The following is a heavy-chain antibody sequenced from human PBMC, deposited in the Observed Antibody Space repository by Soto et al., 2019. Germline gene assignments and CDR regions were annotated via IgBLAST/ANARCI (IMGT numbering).Heavy chain of an antibody. CDR2: INSDGTFI. CDR3: ASVLGGGNFGLDV. D-gene: IGHD3-16*01. CDR1: GFTFSTYS. V-gene: IGHV3-74*01. J-gene: IGHJ6*02. Sequence: PGGSLRLSCAASGFTFSTYSMNWVRQAPGMGLVWVSRINSDGTFISYADSVKGRFAISRDNAKDTLFLQMNSLRVEDTGVYFCASVLGGGNFGLDVWGQGTTVTVSS.